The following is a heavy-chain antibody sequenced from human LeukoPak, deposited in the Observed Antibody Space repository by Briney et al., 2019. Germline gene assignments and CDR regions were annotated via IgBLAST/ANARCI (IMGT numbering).Heavy chain of an antibody. CDR3: ARGNRYDILTGYSLGYYGMDV. Sequence: PSETLSLTCAVYGGSFSGYYWSWIRQPPGKGLEWIGEINHSGSTNYNPSLKSRVTISVDTSKNQFSLKLSSVTAADTAVYYCARGNRYDILTGYSLGYYGMDVWGQGTTVTVSS. CDR2: INHSGST. J-gene: IGHJ6*02. D-gene: IGHD3-9*01. CDR1: GGSFSGYY. V-gene: IGHV4-34*01.